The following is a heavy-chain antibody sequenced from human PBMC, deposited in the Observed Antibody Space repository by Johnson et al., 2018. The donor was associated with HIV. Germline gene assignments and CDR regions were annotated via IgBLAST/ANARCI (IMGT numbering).Heavy chain of an antibody. CDR3: AGDSGRYSSSWATFGAFDI. CDR2: ISYDGSNK. V-gene: IGHV3-30*04. J-gene: IGHJ3*02. CDR1: GFTFSSYA. D-gene: IGHD6-13*01. Sequence: VQLVESGGGVVQPGRSLRLSCAASGFTFSSYAMHWVRQAPGKGLEWVAVISYDGSNKYYADSVKGRFTISRDNSKNTLYLQMNSLRAEDTAVYYRAGDSGRYSSSWATFGAFDIWGQGTMVSVTS.